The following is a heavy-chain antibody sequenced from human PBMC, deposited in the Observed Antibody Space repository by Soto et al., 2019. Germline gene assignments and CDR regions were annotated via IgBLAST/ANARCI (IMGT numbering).Heavy chain of an antibody. CDR1: GYTFTSYG. D-gene: IGHD1-1*01. V-gene: IGHV1-18*04. CDR2: ISAYNGNT. J-gene: IGHJ6*02. CDR3: ARDRSGTTNGFYYYYGMDV. Sequence: ASVKVSCKAPGYTFTSYGISWVRQAPGQGLEWMGWISAYNGNTNYAQKLQGRVTMTTDTSTSTAYMELRSLRSDDTAVYYCARDRSGTTNGFYYYYGMDVWGQGTTVTVSS.